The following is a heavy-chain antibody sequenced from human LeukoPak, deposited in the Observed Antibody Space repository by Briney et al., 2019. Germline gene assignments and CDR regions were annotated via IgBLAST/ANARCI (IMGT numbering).Heavy chain of an antibody. CDR2: FDPDDGET. Sequence: ASVKVSCKVSGYTLTELPIHWVRQAPGKGLEWMGGFDPDDGETVYAQMFQGRVTMTEGTSSDTASMELSSLRSEDTAVYYCATGTSGSYYVGIVRPIDYWGQGTLVTVSS. V-gene: IGHV1-24*01. CDR1: GYTLTELP. CDR3: ATGTSGSYYVGIVRPIDY. J-gene: IGHJ4*02. D-gene: IGHD1-26*01.